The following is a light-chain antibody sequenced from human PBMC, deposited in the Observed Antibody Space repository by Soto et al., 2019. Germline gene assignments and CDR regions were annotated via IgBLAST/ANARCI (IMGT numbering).Light chain of an antibody. V-gene: IGKV4-1*01. Sequence: DIVMTQSPDSLAVSLGERATINCKSSQSVLYSSNNQNFLSWYQLKPGQPPKLLIYWTSIRESGVPDRFTGSGSGTDFTLTISSLQAEDMAVYYCQQYYSAPFTFGPGTKVEIK. CDR1: QSVLYSSNNQNF. J-gene: IGKJ3*01. CDR3: QQYYSAPFT. CDR2: WTS.